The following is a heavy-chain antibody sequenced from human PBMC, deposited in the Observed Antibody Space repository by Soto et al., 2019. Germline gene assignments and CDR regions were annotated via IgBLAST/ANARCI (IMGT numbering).Heavy chain of an antibody. CDR1: GGSISNSSYY. V-gene: IGHV4-39*01. CDR3: AGGYMADFDY. J-gene: IGHJ4*02. CDR2: IYYSGST. Sequence: PSETLSLTCTVSGGSISNSSYYWGWIRQPPGKGLEWIGSIYYSGSTYYNPSLKSRVTISVDTSKNQFSLKLSSVTAADTAVYYCAGGYMADFDYWGQGTLVTVSS. D-gene: IGHD6-13*01.